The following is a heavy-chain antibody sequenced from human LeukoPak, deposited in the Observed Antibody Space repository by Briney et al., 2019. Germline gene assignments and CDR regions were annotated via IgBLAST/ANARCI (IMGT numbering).Heavy chain of an antibody. V-gene: IGHV3-7*05. CDR3: ASLSLEGEENSVYRYFDY. Sequence: AGSLRLSCAASGFTLGNYCMTWVRQAPRKGLEWVANINQDGSEKYYVDSVKGRFIISRDNAQRSLFLQMNSLRAEDTAVYYCASLSLEGEENSVYRYFDYWGQGTLVTVSS. D-gene: IGHD2/OR15-2a*01. CDR2: INQDGSEK. J-gene: IGHJ4*02. CDR1: GFTLGNYC.